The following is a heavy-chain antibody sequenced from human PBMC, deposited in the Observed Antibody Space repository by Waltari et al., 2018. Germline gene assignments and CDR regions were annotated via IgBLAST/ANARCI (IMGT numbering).Heavy chain of an antibody. CDR2: KSGSNDGST. V-gene: IGHV3-23*01. CDR3: AIKTYSTGWHYFDY. J-gene: IGHJ4*02. D-gene: IGHD6-19*01. Sequence: EVQLLESGGGLVQPGGSLRLSCAASGFTFSNYAMSWVRQAPGKGREGVPTKSGSNDGSTYYADSVKDRFTISRDNSKNTLYLQMNSLRAEDTAVYYCAIKTYSTGWHYFDYWGQGTLVTVSS. CDR1: GFTFSNYA.